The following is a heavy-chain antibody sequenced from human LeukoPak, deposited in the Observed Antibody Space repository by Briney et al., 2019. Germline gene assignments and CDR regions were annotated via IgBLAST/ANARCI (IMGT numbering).Heavy chain of an antibody. V-gene: IGHV4-38-2*01. CDR2: IYHSGST. J-gene: IGHJ4*02. D-gene: IGHD3-22*01. CDR1: GYSISSGYY. CDR3: ARVIGYRSSTSCPRAHYYDSSGYYFDY. Sequence: ASETLSLTCAVSGYSISSGYYWGWIRQPPGKGLEWIGSIYHSGSTYYNPSLKSRVTISVDTSKNQFSLKLSSVTAADTAVYYRARVIGYRSSTSCPRAHYYDSSGYYFDYWGQGTLVTVSS.